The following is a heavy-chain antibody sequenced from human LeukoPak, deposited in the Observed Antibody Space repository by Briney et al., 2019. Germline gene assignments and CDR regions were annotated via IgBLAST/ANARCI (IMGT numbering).Heavy chain of an antibody. CDR1: GFTFSSYG. CDR2: MSYDGSNK. D-gene: IGHD3-22*01. V-gene: IGHV3-30*18. J-gene: IGHJ3*02. CDR3: AKLRGDYYDISGPDAFDI. Sequence: PGGSLRLSCAASGFTFSSYGMHWVRQAPGKGLEWVAVMSYDGSNKYYADSVKGRFTISRDNSKNTLYLQMNSLRAEDTAVYYCAKLRGDYYDISGPDAFDIWGQGTMVTVSS.